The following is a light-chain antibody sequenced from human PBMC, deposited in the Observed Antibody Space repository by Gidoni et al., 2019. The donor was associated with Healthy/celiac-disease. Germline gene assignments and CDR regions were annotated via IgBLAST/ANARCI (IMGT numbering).Light chain of an antibody. CDR1: QSISSY. CDR3: QQSYSTPPGT. J-gene: IGKJ1*01. Sequence: DIQMTQSPSSLSASVGDRVTITCRASQSISSYLNWYQQKPEKAPKLLIYAASSLQSGVPSRCSGSGSGTDFTLTISSLQPEDVATYYCQQSYSTPPGTFGQGTKVEIK. CDR2: AAS. V-gene: IGKV1-39*01.